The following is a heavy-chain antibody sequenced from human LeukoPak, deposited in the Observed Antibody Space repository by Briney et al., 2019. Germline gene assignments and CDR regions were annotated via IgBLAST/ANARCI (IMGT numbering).Heavy chain of an antibody. CDR2: INTNTGNP. CDR1: GYTFTSYA. D-gene: IGHD3-22*01. Sequence: ASVKVSCKASGYTFTSYAINWVRQAPGQGLEWMGWINTNTGNPTYAQGFTGRFVFSLDTSVSTAYLQISSLKAEDTAVYYCARVDDSSGYYYLDYWGQGTLVTVSS. J-gene: IGHJ4*02. CDR3: ARVDDSSGYYYLDY. V-gene: IGHV7-4-1*02.